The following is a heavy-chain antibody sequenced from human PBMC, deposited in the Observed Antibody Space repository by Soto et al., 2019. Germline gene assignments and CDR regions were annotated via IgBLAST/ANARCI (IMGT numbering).Heavy chain of an antibody. V-gene: IGHV1-69*01. Sequence: QVQLVQSGAEVKKPGSSVNVSCKASGGTFSSYAISWVRQAPGQGLEWMGGIIPIFGTANYAQKFQGRVTSTADESTSTAYMELSSLRSEDTAVYYCASSLTGTTGWFDPWGQGTLVTVSS. CDR2: IIPIFGTA. D-gene: IGHD1-7*01. CDR3: ASSLTGTTGWFDP. J-gene: IGHJ5*02. CDR1: GGTFSSYA.